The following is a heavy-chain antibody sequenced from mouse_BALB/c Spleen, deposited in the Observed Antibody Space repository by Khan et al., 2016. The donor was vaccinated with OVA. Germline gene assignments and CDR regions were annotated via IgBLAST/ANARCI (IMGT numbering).Heavy chain of an antibody. J-gene: IGHJ1*01. CDR2: INTYTGEP. D-gene: IGHD3-3*01. Sequence: QIQLVQSGPELKKPGETVKISCKASGYSFTNYGMNWVKQAPGKGLKWMGWINTYTGEPTYTDDFKGRFAFSLETSASTAYLQINNLKNEDPGTYLCARKGHGEFDVWGAGTTVTVSS. CDR1: GYSFTNYG. V-gene: IGHV9-3-1*01. CDR3: ARKGHGEFDV.